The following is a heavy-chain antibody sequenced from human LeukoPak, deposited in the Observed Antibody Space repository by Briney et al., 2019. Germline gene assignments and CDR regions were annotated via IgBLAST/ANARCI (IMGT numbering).Heavy chain of an antibody. D-gene: IGHD5-24*01. CDR3: ASEEMGTLDY. Sequence: SVTVTCKASGGTFSSYAISWVRQAPGQGLEWMGGIISIFGTANYAQKFQGRVTITTDESTSTAYMELSSLRSEDTAVYYCASEEMGTLDYWGQGTLVTVSS. V-gene: IGHV1-69*05. CDR2: IISIFGTA. CDR1: GGTFSSYA. J-gene: IGHJ4*02.